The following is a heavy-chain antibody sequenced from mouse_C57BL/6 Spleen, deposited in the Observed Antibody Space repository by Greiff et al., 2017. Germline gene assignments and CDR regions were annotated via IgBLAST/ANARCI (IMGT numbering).Heavy chain of an antibody. J-gene: IGHJ2*01. CDR3: ARIAVSSYGFDY. D-gene: IGHD1-1*01. CDR2: ISDGGSYT. V-gene: IGHV5-4*03. CDR1: GFTFSSYA. Sequence: EVKVVESGGGLVKPGGSLKFSCAASGFTFSSYAMSWVRQTPEKRLEWVATISDGGSYTYYPANVKGRFTITRDNANNNLYLQMSQLKSEDTAIYYFARIAVSSYGFDYWGQGTTLTVSS.